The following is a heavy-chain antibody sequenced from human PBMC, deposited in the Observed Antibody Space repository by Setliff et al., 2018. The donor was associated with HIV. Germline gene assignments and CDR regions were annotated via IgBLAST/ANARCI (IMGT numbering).Heavy chain of an antibody. CDR1: RFDFNNYW. J-gene: IGHJ6*02. CDR3: ARKLRPGHGVDV. D-gene: IGHD3-10*01. Sequence: GGSLRLSCAASRFDFNNYWMCWVRQAPGKGLEWVANIDQNGSEKNYVDSVKGRFTISRDNAKNSMDLQMNSLRADDTAIYYCARKLRPGHGVDVWGQGTTVTVSS. V-gene: IGHV3-7*01. CDR2: IDQNGSEK.